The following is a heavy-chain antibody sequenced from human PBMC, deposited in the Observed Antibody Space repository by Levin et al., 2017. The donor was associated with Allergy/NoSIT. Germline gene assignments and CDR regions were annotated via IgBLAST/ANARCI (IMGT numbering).Heavy chain of an antibody. CDR3: ARGWGLSPYSSGWYDY. J-gene: IGHJ4*02. V-gene: IGHV3-72*01. Sequence: GESLKISCAASGFTSSDHYMDWVRQAPGKGLEWVGRTRNKANSYTTEYAASVKGRFTISRDDSKNSLYLQMNSLKTEDTAVYYCARGWGLSPYSSGWYDYWGQGTLVTVSS. D-gene: IGHD6-19*01. CDR1: GFTSSDHY. CDR2: TRNKANSYTT.